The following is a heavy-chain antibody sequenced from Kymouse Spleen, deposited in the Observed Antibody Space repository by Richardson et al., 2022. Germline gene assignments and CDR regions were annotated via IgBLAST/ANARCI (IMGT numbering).Heavy chain of an antibody. CDR2: INHSGST. CDR3: ARGQETGTTDAFDI. Sequence: QVQLQQWGAGLLKPSETLSLTCAVYGGSFSGYYWSWIRQPPGKGLEWIGEINHSGSTNYNPSLKSRVTISVDTSKNQFSLKLSSVTAADTAVYYCARGQETGTTDAFDIWGQGTMVTVSS. CDR1: GGSFSGYY. D-gene: IGHD1-7*01. V-gene: IGHV4-34*01. J-gene: IGHJ3*02.